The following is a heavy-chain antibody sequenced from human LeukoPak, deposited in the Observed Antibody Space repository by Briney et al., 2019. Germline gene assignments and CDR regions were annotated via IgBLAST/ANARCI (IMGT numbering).Heavy chain of an antibody. D-gene: IGHD3-10*01. CDR1: GFTFSGSA. V-gene: IGHV3-73*01. J-gene: IGHJ4*02. CDR2: IRRKANSYAT. Sequence: GGSLILSCAASGFTFSGSAMQWVRQASGKGLERVGRIRRKANSYATAYAASEKDRVTISRDESKNTAYLQMNSLKTEDTAVYYCTRRQGSGSYDWGQGTLVTVSS. CDR3: TRRQGSGSYD.